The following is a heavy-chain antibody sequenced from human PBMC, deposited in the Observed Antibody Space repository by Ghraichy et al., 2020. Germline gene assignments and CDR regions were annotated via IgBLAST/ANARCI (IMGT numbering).Heavy chain of an antibody. CDR3: ARAMDSSGYYGVDY. J-gene: IGHJ4*02. CDR1: GFTFSSYG. CDR2: IWYDASNT. V-gene: IGHV3-33*01. Sequence: GGSLRLSCAASGFTFSSYGMHWVRQAPSKGLEWVAVIWYDASNTYYADSVKGRFTISRDNSKNTLYLQMNSLRAEDTAVYYCARAMDSSGYYGVDYWGQGTLVTVSS. D-gene: IGHD3-22*01.